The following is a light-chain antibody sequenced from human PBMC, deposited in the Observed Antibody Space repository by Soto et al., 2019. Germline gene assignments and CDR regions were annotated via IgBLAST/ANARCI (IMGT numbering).Light chain of an antibody. CDR2: ADS. Sequence: SYELTQPPSVSVAPGQTASVTCGGNILGSKIVHWYQQRPGQAPVLVVSADSNRPSGIPERFSGSHSGNTATLTISRVEAGDEADYSCQVWDATTDHVLFGGGTKLTVL. CDR1: ILGSKI. V-gene: IGLV3-21*02. J-gene: IGLJ2*01. CDR3: QVWDATTDHVL.